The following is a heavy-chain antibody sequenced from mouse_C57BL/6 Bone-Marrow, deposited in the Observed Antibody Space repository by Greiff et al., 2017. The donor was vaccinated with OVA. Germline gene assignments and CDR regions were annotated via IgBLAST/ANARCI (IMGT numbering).Heavy chain of an antibody. J-gene: IGHJ3*01. V-gene: IGHV1-59*01. CDR1: GYTFTSYW. CDR2: IDPSDSYT. D-gene: IGHD2-5*01. CDR3: ASPHYYSNWAWFAY. Sequence: QVQLQQPGAELVRPGTSVKLSCKASGYTFTSYWMHWVKQRPGQGLAWIGVIDPSDSYTNYNQKFKGKATLTVDTSSSTAYMQLSSLTSEDSAVYYCASPHYYSNWAWFAYWGQGTLVTVSA.